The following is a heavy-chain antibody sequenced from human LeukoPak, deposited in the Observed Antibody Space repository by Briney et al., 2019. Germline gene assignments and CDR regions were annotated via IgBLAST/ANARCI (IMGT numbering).Heavy chain of an antibody. CDR1: GYTFTTHS. Sequence: GASVKVSCKASGYTFTTHSINWLRQAPGQGLEWMGWINPNSGGTNYAQKFQGRVTMTRDTSISTAYMELSRLRSDDTAVYYCARLRAGGSYYPDYFDYWGQGTLVTVSS. V-gene: IGHV1-2*02. J-gene: IGHJ4*02. CDR2: INPNSGGT. CDR3: ARLRAGGSYYPDYFDY. D-gene: IGHD1-26*01.